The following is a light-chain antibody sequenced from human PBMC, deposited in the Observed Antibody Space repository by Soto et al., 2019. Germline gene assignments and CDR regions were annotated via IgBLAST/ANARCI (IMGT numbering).Light chain of an antibody. Sequence: DIQMTQSPSSLSASVGDRVTITCRASPGISNYLAWYQQKPGKVPKLLICAASTLQSGVPSRFSGSGSGTDFTLTISSLQTEDVATYYCQQYNSAPLTFGGGTKVE. V-gene: IGKV1-27*01. J-gene: IGKJ4*01. CDR1: PGISNY. CDR3: QQYNSAPLT. CDR2: AAS.